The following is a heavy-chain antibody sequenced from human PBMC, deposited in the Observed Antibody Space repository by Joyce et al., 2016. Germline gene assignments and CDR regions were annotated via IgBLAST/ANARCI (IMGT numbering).Heavy chain of an antibody. D-gene: IGHD3-10*01. CDR1: GDSFTTGGYA. V-gene: IGHV4-30-2*01. CDR2: IYHSGNT. J-gene: IGHJ4*02. CDR3: ARAPRGPGYFDS. Sequence: QLLLQESDPGLVKTSQTLSLTCAFSGDSFTTGGYAWNWIRQPPGKGLEWIGDIYHSGNTHFTPSLHSRVTISLDQSKSQFSLKLSSVTAADTAVYYCARAPRGPGYFDSWGQGTLVTVSS.